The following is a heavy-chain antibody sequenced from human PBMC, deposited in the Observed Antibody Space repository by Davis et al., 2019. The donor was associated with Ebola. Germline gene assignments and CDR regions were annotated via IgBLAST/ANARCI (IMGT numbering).Heavy chain of an antibody. CDR2: ISGSGGST. Sequence: GESLKIPCSASGFTFSSYAMHWVRQAPGKGLEWVSAISGSGGSTYYADSVKGRFTISRDNSKNTLYLQMNSLRAEDTAVYYCARHDYGDSHFDYWGQGTLVTVSS. J-gene: IGHJ4*02. CDR1: GFTFSSYA. CDR3: ARHDYGDSHFDY. V-gene: IGHV3-23*01. D-gene: IGHD4-17*01.